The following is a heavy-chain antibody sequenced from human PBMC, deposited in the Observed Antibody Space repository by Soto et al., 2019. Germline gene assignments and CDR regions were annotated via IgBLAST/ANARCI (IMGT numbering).Heavy chain of an antibody. CDR3: ARDLWGYCGTDCYPLDV. J-gene: IGHJ6*02. CDR1: GGTISRYY. CDR2: MYNTGRT. D-gene: IGHD2-21*02. Sequence: QVQLQESGPELVKPSETLSLTCTVSGGTISRYYWSWIRQPPGKGLEWIGYMYNTGRTVYNPSFKAPVSRSVDTSMNQFSLKLNSVTAAETAVYYCARDLWGYCGTDCYPLDVWGQGTTVTVSS. V-gene: IGHV4-59*01.